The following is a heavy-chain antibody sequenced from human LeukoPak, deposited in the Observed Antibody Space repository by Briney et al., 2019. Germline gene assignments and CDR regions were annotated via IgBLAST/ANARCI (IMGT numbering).Heavy chain of an antibody. J-gene: IGHJ4*02. CDR3: ARRKAAADGELDS. Sequence: GGSLRLSCAVSGFTFNTYNMNWVRQAPGKGLEWVSYISTSGGITYYADSVKGRFTISRDNAKNSLFLQMNSLRAEDTAVYYCARRKAAADGELDSWGQGTLVTVSS. CDR1: GFTFNTYN. D-gene: IGHD4-17*01. CDR2: ISTSGGIT. V-gene: IGHV3-48*01.